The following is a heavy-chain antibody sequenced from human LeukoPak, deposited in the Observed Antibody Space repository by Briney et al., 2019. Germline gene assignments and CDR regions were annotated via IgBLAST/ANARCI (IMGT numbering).Heavy chain of an antibody. J-gene: IGHJ6*02. CDR2: ISGDGGST. CDR1: GFTFDDYA. Sequence: GGSLRLSCAASGFTFDDYAMHWVRQAPGKGLEWVSLISGDGGSTYYADSVKGRFTISRDNSKNSLYLQMNSLRTEDTALYYCAKDKANIAAAGTRYYYYYYGMDVWGQGTTVTVSS. V-gene: IGHV3-43*02. CDR3: AKDKANIAAAGTRYYYYYYGMDV. D-gene: IGHD6-13*01.